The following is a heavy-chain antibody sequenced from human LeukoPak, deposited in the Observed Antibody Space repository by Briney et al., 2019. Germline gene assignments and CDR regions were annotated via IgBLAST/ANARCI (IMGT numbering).Heavy chain of an antibody. CDR2: IQYDGGDI. Sequence: GGSLRLSCAASGFTFTTSGMHWVRQAPGKGLEWVTFIQYDGGDIFYADSVKGRFTISRDNSKNTLYLQMNSLRAEDTAVYYCAGEGGRYDSSGHPSNWGQGTLVTVSS. V-gene: IGHV3-30*02. D-gene: IGHD3-22*01. CDR3: AGEGGRYDSSGHPSN. J-gene: IGHJ4*02. CDR1: GFTFTTSG.